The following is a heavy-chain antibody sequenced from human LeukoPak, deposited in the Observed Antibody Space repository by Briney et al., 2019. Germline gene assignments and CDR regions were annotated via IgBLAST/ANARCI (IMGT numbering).Heavy chain of an antibody. V-gene: IGHV1-2*06. J-gene: IGHJ6*03. D-gene: IGHD2-8*01. CDR2: INPNSGDT. CDR3: ARSAGHCNDGVCFTDYYMDV. CDR1: GYTFSGSY. Sequence: ASVKVSCKASGYTFSGSYIHWVRQAPGQGLEWMGRINPNSGDTNSPQKFQGRVTMTRDTSITTAYMELSSLTSDDTAVYSCARSAGHCNDGVCFTDYYMDVWGKGTTVTVSS.